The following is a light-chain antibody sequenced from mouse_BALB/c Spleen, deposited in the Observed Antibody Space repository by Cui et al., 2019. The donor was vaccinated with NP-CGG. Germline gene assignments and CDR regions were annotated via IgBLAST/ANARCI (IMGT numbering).Light chain of an antibody. CDR2: GTN. V-gene: IGLV1*01. J-gene: IGLJ1*01. CDR1: IGAVTTSNY. Sequence: QAVVTQQSALTTSPGGSVTLTCRSSIGAVTTSNYANWVQEKPDHLFTGLIGGTNNRVPGVPARFSGSLIEDKAALTITGAQTEDEAIYFCALWYSNHWVFGGGTKLTVL. CDR3: ALWYSNHWV.